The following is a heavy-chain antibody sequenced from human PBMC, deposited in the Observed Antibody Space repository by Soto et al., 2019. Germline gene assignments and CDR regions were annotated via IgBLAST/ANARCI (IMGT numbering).Heavy chain of an antibody. V-gene: IGHV1-18*01. D-gene: IGHD2-21*02. J-gene: IGHJ4*02. CDR3: ARLARAYCGGDCYPDY. CDR1: GGTFSSYT. Sequence: ASVKVSCKASGGTFSSYTISWVRQAPGQGLEWMGWISAYNGNTNYAQKLQGRVTMTTDTSTSTAYMELRSLRSDDTAVYYCARLARAYCGGDCYPDYWGQGTLVTVSS. CDR2: ISAYNGNT.